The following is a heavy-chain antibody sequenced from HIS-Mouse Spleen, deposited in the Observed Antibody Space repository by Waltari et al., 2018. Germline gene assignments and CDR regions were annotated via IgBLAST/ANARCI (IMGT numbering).Heavy chain of an antibody. CDR2: ISYDGSNK. V-gene: IGHV3-30-3*01. CDR3: ARGFVDTAMVDY. J-gene: IGHJ4*02. D-gene: IGHD5-18*01. CDR1: GFTFSSYA. Sequence: HVQLMESGGGVVQPGRSLRLSCAASGFTFSSYAMHWVRQAPGKGLVWVADISYDGSNKYYADSVKGRFTISRDNSKNTLYLQMNSLRAEDTAVYYCARGFVDTAMVDYWGQGTLVTVSS.